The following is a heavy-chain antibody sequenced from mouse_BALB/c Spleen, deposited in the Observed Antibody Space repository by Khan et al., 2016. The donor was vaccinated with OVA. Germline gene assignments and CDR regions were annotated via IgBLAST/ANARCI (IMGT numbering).Heavy chain of an antibody. V-gene: IGHV1S81*02. J-gene: IGHJ3*01. CDR2: INPSNGRT. CDR1: GYTFTSYW. CDR3: ARSTMITTEFAY. Sequence: QVRLQQSGAELVKPGASVKLSCKASGYTFTSYWMHWVKQRPGQGLEWIGEINPSNGRTNYNEKFKSTATLTVDKSYNTAYMQISSLTSEESAVYYCARSTMITTEFAYWGQGTLVTVSA. D-gene: IGHD2-4*01.